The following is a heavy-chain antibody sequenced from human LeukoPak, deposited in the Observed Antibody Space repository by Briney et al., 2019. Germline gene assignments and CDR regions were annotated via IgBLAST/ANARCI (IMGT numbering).Heavy chain of an antibody. J-gene: IGHJ3*02. CDR1: GFTFSSYW. CDR3: ARHYYGSGSYLNPAFDI. Sequence: GGSLRLSCAASGFTFSSYWMHWVRQAPGKGLVWVSRINSDGSSTSYADSVKGRFTISRDNAKNSLYLQMNSLRAEDTAVYYCARHYYGSGSYLNPAFDIWGQGTMVTVSS. D-gene: IGHD3-10*01. V-gene: IGHV3-74*01. CDR2: INSDGSST.